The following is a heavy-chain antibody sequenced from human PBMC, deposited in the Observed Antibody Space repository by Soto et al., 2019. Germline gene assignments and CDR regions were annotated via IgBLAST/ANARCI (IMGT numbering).Heavy chain of an antibody. CDR3: VSGNACEVLFAY. J-gene: IGHJ4*02. CDR2: IYFSGST. CDR1: GASINSGGYY. V-gene: IGHV4-31*03. D-gene: IGHD4-4*01. Sequence: SETLSLTCTVSGASINSGGYYWSWVRQLPGKGLEWIGYIYFSGSTYYNPSLESRLTISLDTSQNQFSLKLSFVTAADTAIYYCVSGNACEVLFAYRGKGTRVTVSS.